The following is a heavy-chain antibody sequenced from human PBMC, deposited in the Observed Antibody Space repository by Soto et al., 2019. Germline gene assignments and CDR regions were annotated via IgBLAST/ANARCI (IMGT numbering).Heavy chain of an antibody. J-gene: IGHJ6*02. V-gene: IGHV3-33*01. Sequence: GGSLRLSCAASGFTFSSYGMHWVRQAPGKGLEWVAVIWYDGSNKYYADSVKGRFTISRDNSKNTLYLQMNSLRAEDTAVYYCARGGYYDSSGGRSVGTYYYYGMDVWGQGTTVTVSS. CDR3: ARGGYYDSSGGRSVGTYYYYGMDV. D-gene: IGHD3-22*01. CDR2: IWYDGSNK. CDR1: GFTFSSYG.